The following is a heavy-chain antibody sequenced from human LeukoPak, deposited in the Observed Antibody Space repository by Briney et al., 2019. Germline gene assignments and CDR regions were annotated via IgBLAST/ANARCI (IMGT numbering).Heavy chain of an antibody. J-gene: IGHJ3*02. CDR3: TTDYGAFDI. V-gene: IGHV3-49*03. CDR1: GFTFGDYA. CDR2: IRSKAYGGTT. D-gene: IGHD3-16*01. Sequence: GGSLRLSCTASGFTFGDYAMSWFRQAPGKGLEWVGFIRSKAYGGTTDYAAPVKGRFTISRDDSKNTLYLQMNSLKTEDTAVYYCTTDYGAFDIWGQGTMVTVSS.